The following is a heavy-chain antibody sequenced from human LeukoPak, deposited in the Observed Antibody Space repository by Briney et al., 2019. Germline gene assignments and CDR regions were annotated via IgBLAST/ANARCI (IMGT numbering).Heavy chain of an antibody. V-gene: IGHV4-34*01. Sequence: GLXXXXXINHSAPTNYNPSLNSLVTISVDTSKNHFSLKLSSVTAADTAVYYCARGFRCYYDSSGYYYFDYWGQGTLVTVSS. J-gene: IGHJ4*02. CDR2: INHSAPT. D-gene: IGHD3-22*01. CDR3: ARGFRCYYDSSGYYYFDY.